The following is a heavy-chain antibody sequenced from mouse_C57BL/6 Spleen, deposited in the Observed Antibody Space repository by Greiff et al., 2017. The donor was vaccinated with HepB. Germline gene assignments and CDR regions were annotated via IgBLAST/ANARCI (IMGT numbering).Heavy chain of an antibody. V-gene: IGHV1-80*01. CDR1: GYAFSSYW. D-gene: IGHD2-4*01. CDR3: ARWGDYDYYYAMDY. CDR2: IYPGDGDT. J-gene: IGHJ4*01. Sequence: VHLVESGAELVKPGASVKISCKASGYAFSSYWMNWVKQRPGKGLEWIGQIYPGDGDTNYNGKFKGKATLTADKSSSTAYMQLSSLTSEDSAVYFCARWGDYDYYYAMDYWGQGTSVTVSS.